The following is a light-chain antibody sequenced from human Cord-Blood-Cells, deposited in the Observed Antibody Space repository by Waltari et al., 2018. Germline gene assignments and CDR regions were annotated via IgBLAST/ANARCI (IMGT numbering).Light chain of an antibody. CDR1: QSISSW. Sequence: DIQMTQSPSPLSASVVDRVTITCRASQSISSWLAWYQQQPGKAPKLLIYKASSLESGVPSRFSGSGSGTEFTLTISSLQPDDFATYYCQQYNSYSRTFGQGTKVEIK. J-gene: IGKJ1*01. V-gene: IGKV1-5*03. CDR3: QQYNSYSRT. CDR2: KAS.